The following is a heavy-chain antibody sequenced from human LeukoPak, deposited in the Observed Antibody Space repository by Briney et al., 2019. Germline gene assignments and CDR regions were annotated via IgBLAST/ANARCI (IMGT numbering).Heavy chain of an antibody. V-gene: IGHV1-69*05. CDR3: ARGLRGSPAFDY. Sequence: ASVKVSCKASGGTFSTYAISWVRQAPGQGLEWMGGLIPMFGKANYAQKFQGRVTMTRDTSISTAYMELSRLRSDDTAVYYCARGLRGSPAFDYWGQGTLVTVSS. D-gene: IGHD2-2*01. CDR2: LIPMFGKA. CDR1: GGTFSTYA. J-gene: IGHJ4*02.